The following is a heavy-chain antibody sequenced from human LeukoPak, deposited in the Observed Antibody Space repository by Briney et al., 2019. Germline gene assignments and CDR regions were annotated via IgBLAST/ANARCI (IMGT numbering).Heavy chain of an antibody. J-gene: IGHJ3*02. D-gene: IGHD6-6*01. Sequence: PSETLSLTCTVSGYSIGSGYYWGWIRQPPGKGLEWIGSIYHSGSTYYNPSLKSRVTISVDTSKNQFSLKLSSVTAADTAVYYCARGEQLSRAFDIWGQGTMVTVSS. CDR2: IYHSGST. V-gene: IGHV4-38-2*02. CDR3: ARGEQLSRAFDI. CDR1: GYSIGSGYY.